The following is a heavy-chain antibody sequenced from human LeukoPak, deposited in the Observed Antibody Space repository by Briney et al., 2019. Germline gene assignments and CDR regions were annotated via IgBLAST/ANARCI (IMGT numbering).Heavy chain of an antibody. CDR1: AYTFTGYY. D-gene: IGHD3-22*01. V-gene: IGHV1-2*02. J-gene: IGHJ4*02. Sequence: ASVKVSCKASAYTFTGYYMHWVRQAPGQGLEWMGWINPTSGGTNYAQKFQGRVTMTTDTSTTTAYMELRSLRSDDTAVYYCARDTAHYGTSGYPDYWGQGTLVTVSS. CDR2: INPTSGGT. CDR3: ARDTAHYGTSGYPDY.